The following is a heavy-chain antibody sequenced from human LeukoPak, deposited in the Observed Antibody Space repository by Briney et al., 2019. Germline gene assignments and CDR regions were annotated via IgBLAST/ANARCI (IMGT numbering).Heavy chain of an antibody. CDR1: GFTFSSYW. CDR3: ARGSEYYYYYMDV. D-gene: IGHD6-25*01. Sequence: GGSLRLSCAASGFTFSSYWVSWVRQAPGKGLEWVANIKQDGSEKYYVDSVKGRFTISRDNAKNSLYLQMNSLRAEDTAVYYCARGSEYYYYYMDVWGKGTTVTVSS. V-gene: IGHV3-7*01. J-gene: IGHJ6*03. CDR2: IKQDGSEK.